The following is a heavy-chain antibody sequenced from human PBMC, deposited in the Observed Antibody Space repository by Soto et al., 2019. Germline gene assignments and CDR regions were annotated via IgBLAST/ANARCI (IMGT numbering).Heavy chain of an antibody. CDR2: IYYSGST. CDR3: ARKGWPDVFDI. J-gene: IGHJ3*02. V-gene: IGHV4-30-4*01. CDR1: GGSISSGDYY. Sequence: QVQLQESGPGLVKPSQTLSLTCTVSGGSISSGDYYWSWIRQPPGKGVEWIGYIYYSGSTYYKAALRRRVIISIGASRSQFALKLSSVTAADTAVYYCARKGWPDVFDIWGQGAMVTVSS.